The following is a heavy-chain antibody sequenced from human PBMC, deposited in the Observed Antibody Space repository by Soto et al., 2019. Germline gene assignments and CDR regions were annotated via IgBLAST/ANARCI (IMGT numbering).Heavy chain of an antibody. CDR3: AREEYYDFWSGRPSYYYYGMDV. CDR2: IIPIFGTA. D-gene: IGHD3-3*01. J-gene: IGHJ6*02. CDR1: RGTFSSYA. V-gene: IGHV1-69*06. Sequence: SVKVSCKASRGTFSSYAISWVRQAPEQGLEWMGGIIPIFGTANYAQKFQGRVTITADKSTSTAYMELSSLRSEDTAVYYCAREEYYDFWSGRPSYYYYGMDVWGQGTTVTVSS.